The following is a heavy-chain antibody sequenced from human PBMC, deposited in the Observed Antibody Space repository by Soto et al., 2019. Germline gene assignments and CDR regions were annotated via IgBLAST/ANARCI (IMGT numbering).Heavy chain of an antibody. CDR1: GDIISSNSAA. CDR2: TYYRSKWYN. CDR3: ARGRAAGTGDWLDP. Sequence: SQTLSLTCDISGDIISSNSAAWNWIRQSPSRGLEWLGRTYYRSKWYNDYAVSVRGRITINPDTSKNQFSLQLKSVTPDDTAVYYCARGRAAGTGDWLDPWGQGTQVTVSS. V-gene: IGHV6-1*01. J-gene: IGHJ5*02. D-gene: IGHD6-13*01.